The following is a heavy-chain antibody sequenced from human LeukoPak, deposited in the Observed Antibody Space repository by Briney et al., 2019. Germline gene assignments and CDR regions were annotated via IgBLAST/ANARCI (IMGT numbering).Heavy chain of an antibody. CDR3: ARDQTEDWFDP. Sequence: SETLSLTCTVSGGSISGGGYYWSWIRQPPGKGLEWIGYIYHSGSTYYNPSLKSRVTISVDRSKNQFSLKLSSVTAADTAVYYCARDQTEDWFDPWGQGTLVTVSS. J-gene: IGHJ5*02. CDR2: IYHSGST. V-gene: IGHV4-30-2*01. CDR1: GGSISGGGYY.